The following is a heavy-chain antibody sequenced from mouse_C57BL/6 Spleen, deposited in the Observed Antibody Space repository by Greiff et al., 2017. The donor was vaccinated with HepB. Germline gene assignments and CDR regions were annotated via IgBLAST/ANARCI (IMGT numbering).Heavy chain of an antibody. CDR2: IDPSDSET. J-gene: IGHJ4*01. Sequence: QVQLQQSGAELVRPGSSVKLSCKASGYTFTSYWMHWVKQRPIQGLEWIGNIDPSDSETHYNQKFKDKATLTVDKSSSTAYMQLSSLTSEDSAVYYCARRYYGSREGYAMDYWGQGTSVTVSS. D-gene: IGHD1-1*01. CDR3: ARRYYGSREGYAMDY. V-gene: IGHV1-52*01. CDR1: GYTFTSYW.